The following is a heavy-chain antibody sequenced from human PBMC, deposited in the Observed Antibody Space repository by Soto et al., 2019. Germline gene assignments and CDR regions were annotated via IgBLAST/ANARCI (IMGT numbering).Heavy chain of an antibody. J-gene: IGHJ5*02. D-gene: IGHD4-17*01. Sequence: PSETLCLTSTVSGGSSSSYYWSWIRQPPGKGLEWIGYIYYSGSTNYTPSLKSRVTISVDTSKNQFSLKLSSLTAADTAVYYCARDRDRDAYGPGWFGPWGQGPLVTVSS. V-gene: IGHV4-59*01. CDR1: GGSSSSYY. CDR2: IYYSGST. CDR3: ARDRDRDAYGPGWFGP.